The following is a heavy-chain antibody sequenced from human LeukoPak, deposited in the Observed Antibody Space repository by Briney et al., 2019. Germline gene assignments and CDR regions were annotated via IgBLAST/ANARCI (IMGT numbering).Heavy chain of an antibody. CDR3: TRAGSYGDYEFDF. CDR1: GGSFSGYY. Sequence: SETLSLTCAVYGGSFSGYYWSWIRQPPGKGLEWIGEINHSGSTNYNPSLKSRVTISVDTSKNQFSLKMSSVTDADTAVYYCTRAGSYGDYEFDFWGQGTLVTVSS. J-gene: IGHJ4*02. CDR2: INHSGST. D-gene: IGHD4-17*01. V-gene: IGHV4-34*01.